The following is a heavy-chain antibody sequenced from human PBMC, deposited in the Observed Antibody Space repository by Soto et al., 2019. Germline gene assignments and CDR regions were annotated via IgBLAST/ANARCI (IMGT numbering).Heavy chain of an antibody. D-gene: IGHD4-17*01. CDR3: ARAPYGDYGLFDY. J-gene: IGHJ4*02. CDR1: GGSITTSSYY. CDR2: IFSSGKT. Sequence: PSETLSLTCTVSGGSITTSSYYWGWIRQPPGKGLEWVGSIFSSGKTYYNASLRSRVTISVDTSKNQFSLKLSSVTAADTAVYYCARAPYGDYGLFDYWGQGTLVTVSS. V-gene: IGHV4-39*07.